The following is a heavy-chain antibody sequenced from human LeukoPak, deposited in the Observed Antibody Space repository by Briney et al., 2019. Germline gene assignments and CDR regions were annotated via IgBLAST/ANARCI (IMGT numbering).Heavy chain of an antibody. V-gene: IGHV3-30-3*01. Sequence: GRSLRLSCAASGFTFSSYAMHWVRQAPGKGLEWVAVISYDGSNKYYADSVKGRFTISRDNSKNTLYLQMNSLRAEDTAVYYCARDPMAVAGSYFDYWGQGTLVTVSS. CDR2: ISYDGSNK. CDR3: ARDPMAVAGSYFDY. CDR1: GFTFSSYA. J-gene: IGHJ4*02. D-gene: IGHD6-19*01.